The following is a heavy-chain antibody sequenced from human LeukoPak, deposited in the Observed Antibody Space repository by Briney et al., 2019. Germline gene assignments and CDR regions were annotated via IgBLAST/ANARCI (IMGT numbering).Heavy chain of an antibody. CDR1: GFTFSNYY. CDR3: ERDLGIAAALDY. V-gene: IGHV3-11*06. J-gene: IGHJ4*02. Sequence: GGSLRLSCAASGFTFSNYYMSWIRQAPGKGLEWVSYISSSSSYTNYADSVKGRFTISRDNAKNSLYLQMNSLRAEDTAVYYCERDLGIAAALDYWGQGTLVPVS. CDR2: ISSSSSYT. D-gene: IGHD6-13*01.